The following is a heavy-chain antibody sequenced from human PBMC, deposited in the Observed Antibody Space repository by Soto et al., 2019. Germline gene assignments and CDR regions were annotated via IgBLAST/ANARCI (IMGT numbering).Heavy chain of an antibody. V-gene: IGHV3-48*02. D-gene: IGHD6-6*01. J-gene: IGHJ6*02. Sequence: EVQLVESGGGLVQPGGSLRLSCAASGFSFSTYSMNWVRQAPGKGLEWVSYISSRSYTIYYVDSVKGRFTISRDNDKNSLYLQMNSVRDEYTAVYYCARGGSSSDNGMDVWGQGTTVTVSS. CDR2: ISSRSYTI. CDR3: ARGGSSSDNGMDV. CDR1: GFSFSTYS.